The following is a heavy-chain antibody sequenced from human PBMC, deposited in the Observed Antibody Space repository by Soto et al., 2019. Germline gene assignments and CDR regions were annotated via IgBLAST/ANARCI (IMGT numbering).Heavy chain of an antibody. D-gene: IGHD3-22*01. V-gene: IGHV1-18*01. CDR2: ISAYNGNT. J-gene: IGHJ4*02. Sequence: ASVKVSCKASGYTFTSYGISWVRQAPGQGLEWMGWISAYNGNTNYAQKLQGRVTMTTDTSTSTAYMELRGLRSDDTAVYYCARGIYHDSSGYFTHFDYWGQGTLVTVSS. CDR1: GYTFTSYG. CDR3: ARGIYHDSSGYFTHFDY.